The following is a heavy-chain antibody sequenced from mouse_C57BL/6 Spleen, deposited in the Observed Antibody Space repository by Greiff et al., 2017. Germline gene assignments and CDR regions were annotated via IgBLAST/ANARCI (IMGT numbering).Heavy chain of an antibody. CDR2: IKPSNGGT. CDR1: GYTFTSYW. D-gene: IGHD4-1*01. CDR3: ARLCGLDWYFDV. Sequence: QVQLQQPGPELVKPGASVKLSCKASGYTFTSYWMHWVKQRPGQGLEWFGNIKPSNGGTNYNENLKSKATLTVDKSSSTAFMQLSSLTSEDSAFYYCARLCGLDWYFDVWGTGTTVTVSS. J-gene: IGHJ1*03. V-gene: IGHV1-53*01.